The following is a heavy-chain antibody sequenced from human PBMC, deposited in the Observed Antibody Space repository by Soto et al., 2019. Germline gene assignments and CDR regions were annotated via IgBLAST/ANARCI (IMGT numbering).Heavy chain of an antibody. Sequence: QVQLVQSGAEVKKPGASVKVSCKASGYIFTNHYIHWVRQAPGQGLEWMGIINPRGGSTNYLQKFQGRIPMTRDTSTSTVYMELSSLRSEDTAVYFCARADYYDSSGFYYDCWGQGSLVTVSS. D-gene: IGHD3-22*01. CDR1: GYIFTNHY. CDR2: INPRGGST. CDR3: ARADYYDSSGFYYDC. V-gene: IGHV1-46*01. J-gene: IGHJ4*02.